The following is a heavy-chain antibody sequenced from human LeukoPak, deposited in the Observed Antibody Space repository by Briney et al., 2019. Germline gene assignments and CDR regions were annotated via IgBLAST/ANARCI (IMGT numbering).Heavy chain of an antibody. CDR1: GGSFSGYY. CDR3: ARVGNRPPRYIFFGGSKPTLYFDY. V-gene: IGHV4-34*01. Sequence: SETLSLTCAVYGGSFSGYYRSWIRQPPGKGLEWIGEINHSGSTNYNPSLKSRVTISVDTSKNQFSLKLSSVTAADTAVYYCARVGNRPPRYIFFGGSKPTLYFDYWGQGTLVTVSS. J-gene: IGHJ4*02. CDR2: INHSGST. D-gene: IGHD5-24*01.